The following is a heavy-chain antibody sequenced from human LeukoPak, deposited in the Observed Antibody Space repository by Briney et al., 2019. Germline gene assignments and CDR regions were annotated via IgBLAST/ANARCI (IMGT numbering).Heavy chain of an antibody. V-gene: IGHV3-49*04. J-gene: IGHJ3*02. CDR1: GFTFSDYA. D-gene: IGHD3-22*01. CDR3: SRFYSSGWASGAFDI. CDR2: IRNKANGGTT. Sequence: GGSLRLSCTTSGFTFSDYAVSWVRQAPGKGLEWIGVIRNKANGGTTASAASVTGRFNISRDDSKTIANLPMSSLKTPDTAVYYCSRFYSSGWASGAFDIWGEGRMVTASS.